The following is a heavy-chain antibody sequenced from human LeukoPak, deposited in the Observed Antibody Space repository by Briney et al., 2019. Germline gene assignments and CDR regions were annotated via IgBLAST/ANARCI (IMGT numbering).Heavy chain of an antibody. D-gene: IGHD3-10*01. V-gene: IGHV3-30-3*01. CDR2: ISYDGSNK. CDR1: GFTFSSYA. Sequence: GGSLRLSCAASGFTFSSYAMHWVRQAPGKGLEWVAVISYDGSNKYYADSVKGRFTISRDNSKNTLYLQMNSLRAEDTAVYYCARALAGADHDAFDIWGQGTMVTVSS. J-gene: IGHJ3*02. CDR3: ARALAGADHDAFDI.